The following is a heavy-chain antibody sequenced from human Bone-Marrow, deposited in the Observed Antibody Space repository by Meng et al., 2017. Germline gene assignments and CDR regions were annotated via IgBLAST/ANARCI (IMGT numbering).Heavy chain of an antibody. Sequence: VQLVVGGAGLVRPGGSLRLSCAASGFTFSSYAMSWVRQAPGKGLEWVSAISGSGGSTYYADSVKGRFTISRDDAKNTLYLQMNSLKTEDSAVFYCTTDLPFTEGGVITTWGQGTLVTVSS. D-gene: IGHD3-16*02. J-gene: IGHJ5*02. V-gene: IGHV3-23*04. CDR2: ISGSGGST. CDR3: TTDLPFTEGGVITT. CDR1: GFTFSSYA.